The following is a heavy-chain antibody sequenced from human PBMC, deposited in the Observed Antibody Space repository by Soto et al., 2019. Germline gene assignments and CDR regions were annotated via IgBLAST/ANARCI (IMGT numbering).Heavy chain of an antibody. CDR1: GFTFSGSW. V-gene: IGHV3-74*01. Sequence: EVQLVESGGGLVQPGGSLRLSCAASGFTFSGSWMHLVRQAPGKGLVWVSRINGDGSGTSYADFVKGRFTISRDDAKNTLFLQMTGLRAEDTAVYYCARGIFGSGTANDYWGQGTLVTVSS. CDR3: ARGIFGSGTANDY. CDR2: INGDGSGT. J-gene: IGHJ4*02. D-gene: IGHD3-10*01.